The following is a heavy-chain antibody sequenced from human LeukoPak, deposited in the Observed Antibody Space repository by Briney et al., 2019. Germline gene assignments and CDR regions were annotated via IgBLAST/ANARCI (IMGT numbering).Heavy chain of an antibody. CDR1: GYRFTSFG. J-gene: IGHJ6*03. V-gene: IGHV1-18*01. D-gene: IGHD2-15*01. CDR3: ARVLRYCSGGNCYSGGLGYMDV. Sequence: ASVKVSCKSSGYRFTSFGISWVRQAPGQGLEWMGWISAYNGNTNYAQKLQGRVTMTTDTSTSTAYMELRSLRSDDTAVYYCARVLRYCSGGNCYSGGLGYMDVWGKGTTVTISS. CDR2: ISAYNGNT.